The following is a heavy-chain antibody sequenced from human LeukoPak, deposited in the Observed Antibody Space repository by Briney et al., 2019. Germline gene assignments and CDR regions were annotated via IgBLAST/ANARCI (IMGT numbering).Heavy chain of an antibody. CDR3: ARGYSNGWFFFDY. D-gene: IGHD6-19*01. CDR1: GFTFNSYE. CDR2: IYSGAGT. V-gene: IGHV3-53*01. Sequence: GGSLRLSCAASGFTFNSYEMNWVRQAPGKGLEWVSLIYSGAGTYYADSVKGRFTISRDNSKNTLYLQMNSLRAEDTAVYYCARGYSNGWFFFDYWGQGTLVTVSS. J-gene: IGHJ4*02.